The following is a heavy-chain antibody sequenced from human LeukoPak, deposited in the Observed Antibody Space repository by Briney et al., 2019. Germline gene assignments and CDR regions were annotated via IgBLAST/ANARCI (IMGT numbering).Heavy chain of an antibody. D-gene: IGHD4-17*01. Sequence: GASLTVSCKACGYIFTHFGISWVRQAPGQGLEWMGLINPSGDITTYAQKFQGRVTMTRDTSTSTVYMELSSLRSEDTAVYYCARAFYGLGVDWGHRTLVTVSS. CDR2: INPSGDIT. CDR3: ARAFYGLGVD. CDR1: GYIFTHFG. V-gene: IGHV1-46*01. J-gene: IGHJ4*01.